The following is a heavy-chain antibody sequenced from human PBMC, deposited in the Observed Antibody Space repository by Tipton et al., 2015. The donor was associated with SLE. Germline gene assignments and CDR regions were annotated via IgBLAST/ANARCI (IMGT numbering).Heavy chain of an antibody. D-gene: IGHD6-19*01. CDR2: IIPILGIA. CDR1: GGTFSSYT. CDR3: ASGDSQWDSSGWYQS. J-gene: IGHJ5*02. V-gene: IGHV1-69*02. Sequence: QVQLVQSGAEVKKPGSSVKVSCKASGGTFSSYTISWVRQAPGQGLEWMGRIIPILGIANYAQKFQGRVTITADKSTSTAYMELSSLRAEDTAVYYCASGDSQWDSSGWYQSWGQGTLVIVSS.